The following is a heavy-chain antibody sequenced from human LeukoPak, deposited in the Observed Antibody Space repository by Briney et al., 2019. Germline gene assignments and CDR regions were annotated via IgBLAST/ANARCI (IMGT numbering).Heavy chain of an antibody. J-gene: IGHJ4*02. CDR2: IRSDGSNK. Sequence: GGSLRLSXAASGFTFSSYGMNWVRQAPGKGLEWVTFIRSDGSNKYYADSVKGRFTISRDNSKNTLYLQMNSLRAEDTAVYYCAKEANWASDDWGQGTLVTVSS. CDR3: AKEANWASDD. V-gene: IGHV3-30*02. CDR1: GFTFSSYG. D-gene: IGHD7-27*01.